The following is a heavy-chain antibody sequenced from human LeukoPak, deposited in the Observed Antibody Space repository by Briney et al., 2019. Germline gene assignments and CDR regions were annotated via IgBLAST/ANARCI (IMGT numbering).Heavy chain of an antibody. CDR2: IYYSGST. D-gene: IGHD1-26*01. Sequence: SETLSLTCTVSGGSISSYYWSWIRQPPGKGLEWIGYIYYSGSTNYNPSLKSRVTISVDTSKNQFSLKLSSVTAADTAVYYCARHPTFVGAIYFDYWGQGTLVTVSS. CDR1: GGSISSYY. J-gene: IGHJ4*02. V-gene: IGHV4-59*08. CDR3: ARHPTFVGAIYFDY.